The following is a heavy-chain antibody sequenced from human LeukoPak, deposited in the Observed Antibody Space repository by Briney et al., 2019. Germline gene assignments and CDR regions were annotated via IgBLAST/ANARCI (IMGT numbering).Heavy chain of an antibody. Sequence: GGSLRLSCAASGFTFGNYGIHWVRQALGKGLEWVAFIVYTGNNKYYADSVKGRFTISRDNSKNTLYLQMNSLRAEDTAVYYCARDWTKGYYYYMDVWGKGTTVTVSS. D-gene: IGHD3/OR15-3a*01. J-gene: IGHJ6*03. V-gene: IGHV3-30*19. CDR1: GFTFGNYG. CDR2: IVYTGNNK. CDR3: ARDWTKGYYYYMDV.